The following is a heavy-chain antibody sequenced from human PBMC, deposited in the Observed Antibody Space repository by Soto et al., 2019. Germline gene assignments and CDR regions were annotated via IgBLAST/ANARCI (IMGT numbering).Heavy chain of an antibody. CDR2: IIPILGIA. D-gene: IGHD2-2*02. V-gene: IGHV1-69*02. CDR3: ATLKGVPAAILYYGMDV. Sequence: QVQLVQSGAEVKKPGSSVKVSCKASGGTFSSYTISWVRQAPGQGLEWMGRIIPILGIANYAQKFQGRVTITADKSTSTAYRELSSLRSEDTAVYYCATLKGVPAAILYYGMDVWGQGTTVTVSS. CDR1: GGTFSSYT. J-gene: IGHJ6*02.